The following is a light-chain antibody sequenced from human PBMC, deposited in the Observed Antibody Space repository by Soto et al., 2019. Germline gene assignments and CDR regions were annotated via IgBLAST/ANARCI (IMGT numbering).Light chain of an antibody. CDR2: DVS. V-gene: IGLV2-11*01. J-gene: IGLJ3*02. CDR1: SSDVGGYNS. Sequence: QSVLTQPRSVSGSPGQSVTISCTGTSSDVGGYNSVSWYQQYPGKAPKLMIYDVSKRPSGVPDRFSGSKSGNAASLTISGIQAEDEADYYCCSYAGTYTWVFGGGTKLTVL. CDR3: CSYAGTYTWV.